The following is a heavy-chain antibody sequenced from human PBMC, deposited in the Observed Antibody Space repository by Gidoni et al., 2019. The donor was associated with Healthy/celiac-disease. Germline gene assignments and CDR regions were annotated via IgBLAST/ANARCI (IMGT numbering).Heavy chain of an antibody. CDR1: GFTFSNAW. CDR2: IKSKTDGGTT. J-gene: IGHJ3*02. D-gene: IGHD4-17*01. CDR3: TTEADYGDPRDAFDI. Sequence: EVQLVESGGGLVKPGGSLRLSCAASGFTFSNAWMNWVRQAPGKGLEWVGRIKSKTDGGTTDYAAPVKDRFTISRDDSKNTLYLQMNSLKTEDTAVYYCTTEADYGDPRDAFDIWGQGTMVTVSS. V-gene: IGHV3-15*07.